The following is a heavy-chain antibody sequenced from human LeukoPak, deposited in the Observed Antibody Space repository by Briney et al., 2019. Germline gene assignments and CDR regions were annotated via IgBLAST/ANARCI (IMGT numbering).Heavy chain of an antibody. Sequence: GGSLRLSCAASGFTFDDYTMHWVRQAPGKGLEWVSLISWDGGSTYYADSVKGRFTISRDNSKNSLYLQMNSLRTEDTALYYCAKDMGLERSGSYYDVFDYWGQGTLVTVSS. CDR1: GFTFDDYT. V-gene: IGHV3-43*01. D-gene: IGHD1-26*01. CDR2: ISWDGGST. J-gene: IGHJ4*02. CDR3: AKDMGLERSGSYYDVFDY.